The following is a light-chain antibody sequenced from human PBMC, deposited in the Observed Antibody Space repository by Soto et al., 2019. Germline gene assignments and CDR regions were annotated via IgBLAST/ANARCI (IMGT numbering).Light chain of an antibody. CDR3: QQYHDWPRT. Sequence: EIVITQSPVTLSVSPGDRATISCRASQSISSNLAWYQQKAGQGPRLLIYHVSTRASGTPATFSGSASGTEFTLTITSLQSDDFAVYFCQQYHDWPRTFGQGPRWIS. CDR1: QSISSN. V-gene: IGKV3D-15*01. CDR2: HVS. J-gene: IGKJ1*01.